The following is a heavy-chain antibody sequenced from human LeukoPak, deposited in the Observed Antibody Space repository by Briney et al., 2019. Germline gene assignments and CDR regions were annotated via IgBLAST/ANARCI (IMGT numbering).Heavy chain of an antibody. CDR2: IIPIFGTA. V-gene: IGHV1-69*01. CDR3: ASRLYCSNTRCRNFPFAY. CDR1: GGTFSSYA. D-gene: IGHD2-2*01. J-gene: IGHJ4*02. Sequence: SVKVSCKASGGTFSSYAINWVRQAPGQGLEWMGGIIPIFGTANYAQKFQDRVTITADESTGTAYMELSSLRSEDTAIYYCASRLYCSNTRCRNFPFAYWGQGTLVTVSS.